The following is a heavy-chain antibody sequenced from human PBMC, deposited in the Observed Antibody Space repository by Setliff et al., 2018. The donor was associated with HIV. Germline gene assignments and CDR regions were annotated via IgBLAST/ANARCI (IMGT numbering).Heavy chain of an antibody. CDR3: ARDRIEFVAEDPHDVFDI. CDR1: GHSISGYY. J-gene: IGHJ3*02. CDR2: IHTSGNT. D-gene: IGHD5-12*01. Sequence: PSETLSLTCSVSGHSISGYYWSWIRQPAGRGLEWIGRIHTSGNTNYNPPLRGRVTMSVDMSKNQFSLKLTSVSAADTAVYYCARDRIEFVAEDPHDVFDIWGRGTLVTVSS. V-gene: IGHV4-4*07.